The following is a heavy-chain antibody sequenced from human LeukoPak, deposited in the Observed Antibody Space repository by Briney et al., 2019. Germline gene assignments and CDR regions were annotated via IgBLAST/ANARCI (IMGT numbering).Heavy chain of an antibody. Sequence: PSETLSLTCTVPGGSISSYYWSWIRQRPGKGLEWIGYIYYSGSTNYNPSLKSRVPISVDTSKNQFSLKLSSVTAADTAVYYCARHTGGWGSFDYWGQGTLVTVSS. CDR1: GGSISSYY. CDR2: IYYSGST. CDR3: ARHTGGWGSFDY. J-gene: IGHJ4*02. D-gene: IGHD7-27*01. V-gene: IGHV4-59*08.